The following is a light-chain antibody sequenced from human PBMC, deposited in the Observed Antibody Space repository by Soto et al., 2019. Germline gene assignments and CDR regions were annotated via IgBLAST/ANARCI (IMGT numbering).Light chain of an antibody. Sequence: DIQMTQSPSSLSTSVGDRVTITCQASQDINKNLNWYQQKPGKAPKLLIYDASNLETGVPSRFSGSGSGTDFTFTINSLQPEDIATYYCQHYDILLGTFGQGTKLEIK. V-gene: IGKV1-33*01. J-gene: IGKJ2*01. CDR2: DAS. CDR3: QHYDILLGT. CDR1: QDINKN.